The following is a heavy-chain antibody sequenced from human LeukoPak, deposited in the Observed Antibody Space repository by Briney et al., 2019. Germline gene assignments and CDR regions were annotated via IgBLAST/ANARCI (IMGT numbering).Heavy chain of an antibody. D-gene: IGHD2-2*01. CDR3: ARDQGDCSSTSCYSSGPGIY. CDR1: GGSISSSGYC. CDR2: VDYTGIT. Sequence: NPSETLSLTCTVSGGSISSSGYCWGWIRQPPGKGLEWIGSVDYTGITSHSPSLKSRVTISVDTSKNQFSLKVSSVSAADTAVYYCARDQGDCSSTSCYSSGPGIYWGQGTLVAVSS. J-gene: IGHJ4*02. V-gene: IGHV4-39*07.